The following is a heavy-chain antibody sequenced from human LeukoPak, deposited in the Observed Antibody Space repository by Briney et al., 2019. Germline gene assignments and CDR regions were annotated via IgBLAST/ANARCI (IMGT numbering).Heavy chain of an antibody. CDR1: GFTFSSHS. J-gene: IGHJ6*02. D-gene: IGHD2-15*01. Sequence: GGSLRLSCAASGFTFSSHSMNWVRQAPGKGLEWVSVIYSGGSTYYADSVKGRFTISRDNSKNTLYLQVNSLRAEDTAVYYCARDSGPYCSGGSCYWYYYGMDVWGQGTTVTVSS. CDR3: ARDSGPYCSGGSCYWYYYGMDV. CDR2: IYSGGST. V-gene: IGHV3-53*01.